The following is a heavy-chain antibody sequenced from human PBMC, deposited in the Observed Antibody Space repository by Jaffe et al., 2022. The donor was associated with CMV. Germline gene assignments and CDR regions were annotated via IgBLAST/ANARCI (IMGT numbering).Heavy chain of an antibody. Sequence: QVQLVESGGGVVQPGRSLRLSCAASGFTFSSYGMHWVRQAPGKGLEWVAVIWYDGSNKYYADSVKGRFTISRDNSKNTLYLQMNSLRAEDTAVYYCARDRRVAKTYYFDYWGQGTLVTVSS. V-gene: IGHV3-33*08. J-gene: IGHJ4*02. CDR3: ARDRRVAKTYYFDY. D-gene: IGHD3-3*01. CDR1: GFTFSSYG. CDR2: IWYDGSNK.